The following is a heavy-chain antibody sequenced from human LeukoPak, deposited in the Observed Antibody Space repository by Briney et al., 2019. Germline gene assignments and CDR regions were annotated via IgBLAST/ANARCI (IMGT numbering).Heavy chain of an antibody. V-gene: IGHV3-33*06. D-gene: IGHD1-26*01. J-gene: IGHJ4*02. CDR1: GFTFSSYG. CDR2: IWYDGSNK. Sequence: GGSLRLSCAASGFTFSSYGMHWVRQAPGKGLEWVAVIWYDGSNKYYADSVKGRFTISRDNSKNTLYLQMNSLRAEDTAVYYCAKGDPSGSFGDYWGQGTLVTVSS. CDR3: AKGDPSGSFGDY.